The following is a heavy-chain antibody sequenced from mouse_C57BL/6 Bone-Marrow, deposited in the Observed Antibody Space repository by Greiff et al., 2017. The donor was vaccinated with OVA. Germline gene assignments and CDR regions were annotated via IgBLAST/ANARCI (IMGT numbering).Heavy chain of an antibody. CDR3: ARQDGYYLAY. J-gene: IGHJ3*01. CDR1: GFTFSDYY. Sequence: LQQSGGGLVQPGGSLKLSCAASGFTFSDYYMYWVRQTPEKRLEWVAYISNGGGSTYYPDTVKGRFTISRDNAKNTLYLQMSRLKSEDTAMYYCARQDGYYLAYWGQGTLVTVSA. D-gene: IGHD2-3*01. V-gene: IGHV5-12*01. CDR2: ISNGGGST.